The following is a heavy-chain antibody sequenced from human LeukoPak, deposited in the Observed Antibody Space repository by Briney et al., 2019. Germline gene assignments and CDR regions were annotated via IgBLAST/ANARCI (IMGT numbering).Heavy chain of an antibody. J-gene: IGHJ4*02. V-gene: IGHV5-51*01. CDR3: ARFYYDNSRYYGGFFY. Sequence: GKSLKISCKASGYSFPSYWIGWVRQMPGKGLEWMGIIYPGDSDTRYSPSFQGQVTISADKSISTAYLQWSSLKASDTAMYYCARFYYDNSRYYGGFFYWGQGTLVTVSS. CDR1: GYSFPSYW. CDR2: IYPGDSDT. D-gene: IGHD3-22*01.